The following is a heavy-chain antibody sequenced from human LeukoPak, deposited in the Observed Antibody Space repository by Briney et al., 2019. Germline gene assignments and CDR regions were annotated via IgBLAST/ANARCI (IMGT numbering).Heavy chain of an antibody. V-gene: IGHV3-23*01. D-gene: IGHD3-3*01. CDR2: ISGSGGST. CDR3: TRDPYYDFWSGYYKGHYFDY. J-gene: IGHJ4*02. Sequence: PGGSLRLSCAASGFTFSSYWMSWVRRAPGKGLEWVSAISGSGGSTYYADSVKGRFTISRDNSKNTLYLQMNSLNTEDTAVYYCTRDPYYDFWSGYYKGHYFDYWGQGTLVTVSS. CDR1: GFTFSSYW.